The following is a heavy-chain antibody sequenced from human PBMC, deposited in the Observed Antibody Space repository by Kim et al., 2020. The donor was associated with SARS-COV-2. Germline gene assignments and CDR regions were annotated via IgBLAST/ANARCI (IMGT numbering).Heavy chain of an antibody. CDR3: ARHCVVVPAAIGDV. D-gene: IGHD2-2*02. Sequence: SPSFQGHVTISADKSISTAYLQWSSLKASDTAMYYCARHCVVVPAAIGDVWGQGTTVTVSS. J-gene: IGHJ6*02. V-gene: IGHV5-10-1*01.